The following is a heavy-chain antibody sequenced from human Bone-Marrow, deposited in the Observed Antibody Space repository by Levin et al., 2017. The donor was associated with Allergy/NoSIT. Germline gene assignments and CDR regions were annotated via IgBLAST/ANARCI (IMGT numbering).Heavy chain of an antibody. V-gene: IGHV4-34*01. J-gene: IGHJ3*02. D-gene: IGHD3-16*02. CDR1: GGSFSGYY. CDR3: ARGNSHDYVWGSYRSDAFDI. Sequence: SQTLSLTCAVYGGSFSGYYWSWIRQPPGKGLEWIGEINHSGSTNYNPSLKSRVTISVDTSKNQFSLKLSSVTAADTAVYYCARGNSHDYVWGSYRSDAFDIWGQGTMVTVSS. CDR2: INHSGST.